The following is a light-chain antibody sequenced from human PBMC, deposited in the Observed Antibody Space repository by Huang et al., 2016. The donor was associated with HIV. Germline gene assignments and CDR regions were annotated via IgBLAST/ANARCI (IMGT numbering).Light chain of an antibody. CDR1: QSLVSSSTRKDD. V-gene: IGKV4-1*01. J-gene: IGKJ4*02. CDR3: QQYYRSPQT. CDR2: WGS. Sequence: DIVLTQSPDSLAGSLGERGTLKCKSSQSLVSSSTRKDDLAWVPPKPGQPPKLLIFWGSTRESGGPDRFSVSGSGTDFSLAINNRGTADVATYYCQQYYRSPQTFGRGTKVEIK.